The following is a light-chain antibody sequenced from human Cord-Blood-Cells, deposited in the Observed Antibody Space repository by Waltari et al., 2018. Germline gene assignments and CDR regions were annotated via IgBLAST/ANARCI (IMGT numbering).Light chain of an antibody. CDR3: QRYNNWPPLT. J-gene: IGKJ4*01. CDR2: GAS. Sequence: EIVVTQSPATLSVSPGERATLSCRASQSVSSNLAWYQQKPGQAPRLLIYGASTRATGIPARFSGSGSGTEFTLTISSLQSEDFAVYYCQRYNNWPPLTFGGGTKVEIK. V-gene: IGKV3-15*01. CDR1: QSVSSN.